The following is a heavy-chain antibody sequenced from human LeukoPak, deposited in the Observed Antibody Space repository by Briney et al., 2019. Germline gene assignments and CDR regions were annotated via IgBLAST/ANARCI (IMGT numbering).Heavy chain of an antibody. CDR1: GFTFSSYS. CDR3: AMYSSSDAFDI. Sequence: GGSLRLSCAASGFTFSSYSMHWVRQAPGKGLVWVSRITSGGSSTIYADSVKGRFTISRDNAKNTLYPQMNSLRAEDTALYYCAMYSSSDAFDIWGQGTMVTVSS. D-gene: IGHD6-6*01. J-gene: IGHJ3*02. CDR2: ITSGGSST. V-gene: IGHV3-74*01.